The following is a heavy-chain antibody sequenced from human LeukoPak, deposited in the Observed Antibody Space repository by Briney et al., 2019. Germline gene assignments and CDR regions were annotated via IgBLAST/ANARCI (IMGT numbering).Heavy chain of an antibody. Sequence: SETLSLTCTVSGGSISGYYWNWIRQPAGKGLEWIGRMHTSGSTNHNPSLKSRITMSVDRSKNQFSLNLSSVTAADTAVYYCVRDSGSGWYDYWGQGTLVTVSS. CDR3: VRDSGSGWYDY. V-gene: IGHV4-4*07. D-gene: IGHD6-19*01. CDR1: GGSISGYY. J-gene: IGHJ4*02. CDR2: MHTSGST.